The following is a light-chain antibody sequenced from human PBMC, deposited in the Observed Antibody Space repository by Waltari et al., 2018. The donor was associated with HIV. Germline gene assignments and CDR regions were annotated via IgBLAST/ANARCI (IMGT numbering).Light chain of an antibody. Sequence: QSALTQPASVSGSLGQSVNMSCSGTGSAVGTYDFVSWYQHNPGQAPHLIIYEVNTRPSGVSLRFSGSKSGNTASLTISGLQAEDEADYYCCSYAGGPFVFGSGT. CDR3: CSYAGGPFV. CDR1: GSAVGTYDF. J-gene: IGLJ1*01. CDR2: EVN. V-gene: IGLV2-23*02.